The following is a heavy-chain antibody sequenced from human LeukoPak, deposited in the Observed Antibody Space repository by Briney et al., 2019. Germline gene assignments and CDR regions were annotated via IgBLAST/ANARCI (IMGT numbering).Heavy chain of an antibody. D-gene: IGHD6-6*01. J-gene: IGHJ4*02. V-gene: IGHV4-59*08. Sequence: SETLSLTCTVSGGSINNYYWSWIRQPPGKGLEWIGYIYYSGSTNYNPSLKSRVTISVDTSKNQFSQKLSSVTAADTAVYYCARYSSSSKKYFDYWGQGTLVTVSS. CDR1: GGSINNYY. CDR2: IYYSGST. CDR3: ARYSSSSKKYFDY.